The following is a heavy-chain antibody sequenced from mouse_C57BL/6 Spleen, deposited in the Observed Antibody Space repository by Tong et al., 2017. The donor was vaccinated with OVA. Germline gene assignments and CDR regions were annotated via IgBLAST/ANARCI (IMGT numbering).Heavy chain of an antibody. CDR1: GFTFSSYG. CDR3: ARHTLSFDY. Sequence: EVQLQESGGDLVKPGGSLKLSCAASGFTFSSYGMSWVRQTPDKRLEWVATISSGGSYTYYPDSVKGRFTISRGNAKNTLYLQMSSLKSEDTAMYYCARHTLSFDYWGQGTTLTVSS. CDR2: ISSGGSYT. J-gene: IGHJ2*01. V-gene: IGHV5-6*01.